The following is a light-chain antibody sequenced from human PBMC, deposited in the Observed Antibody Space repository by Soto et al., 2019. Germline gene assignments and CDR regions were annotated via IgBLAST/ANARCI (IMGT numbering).Light chain of an antibody. CDR1: SSDVGGHDY. CDR3: SSFTSTSTWV. Sequence: QSALTQPASVSGSPRQSITISCTGSSSDVGGHDYVSWYLQHPGKAPKLLIYEAFNRPSGVSDRFSGSKSGSTASLTISGLQAEDEGDYYCSSFTSTSTWVFGGGTKLTVL. V-gene: IGLV2-14*01. J-gene: IGLJ3*02. CDR2: EAF.